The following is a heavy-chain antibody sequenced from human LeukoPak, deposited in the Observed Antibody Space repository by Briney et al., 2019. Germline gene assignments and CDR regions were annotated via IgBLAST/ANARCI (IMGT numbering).Heavy chain of an antibody. CDR2: IIPIFGTA. CDR1: GYTFTSYG. CDR3: ARSCGVSSGWPYYFDY. D-gene: IGHD6-19*01. Sequence: SVKVSCKASGYTFTSYGISWVRQAPGQGLEWMGGIIPIFGTANYAQKFQGRVTITADESTSTAYMELSSLRSEDTAVYYCARSCGVSSGWPYYFDYWGQGTLVTVSS. J-gene: IGHJ4*02. V-gene: IGHV1-69*13.